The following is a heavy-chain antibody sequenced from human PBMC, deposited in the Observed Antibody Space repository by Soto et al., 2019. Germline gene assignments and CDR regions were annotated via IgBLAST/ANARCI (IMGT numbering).Heavy chain of an antibody. D-gene: IGHD5-18*01. CDR3: ARRYGSCFDY. Sequence: QVQLQESGPGLVKPSETLSLTCTVSGGSISSYYWSWIRQPPGKGLEWIGYIYYSGSTNYNPSLKSRGNIAVDKSKNQFSLKLSSVTAADTAVYYCARRYGSCFDYWGQGTLVTVSS. V-gene: IGHV4-59*08. J-gene: IGHJ4*02. CDR2: IYYSGST. CDR1: GGSISSYY.